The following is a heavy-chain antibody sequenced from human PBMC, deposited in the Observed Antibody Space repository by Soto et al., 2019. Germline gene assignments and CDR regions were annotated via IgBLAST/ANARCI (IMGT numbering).Heavy chain of an antibody. CDR3: ASQDYDKSVYYFDY. J-gene: IGHJ4*02. CDR1: GGSVSSQY. V-gene: IGHV4-4*07. Sequence: QVEMQESGPGLLKPSETLSLTCTVSGGSVSSQYWSWIRQPAGKGLEWIGRIYNGGIPLIHPSLVSRVALSLDTSKNQFSLTLSSVTAADTAIYYCASQDYDKSVYYFDYWGRGTLVTVSS. CDR2: IYNGGIP. D-gene: IGHD3-22*01.